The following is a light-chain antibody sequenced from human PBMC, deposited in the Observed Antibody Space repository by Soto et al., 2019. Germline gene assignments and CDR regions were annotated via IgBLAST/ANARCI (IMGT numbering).Light chain of an antibody. CDR1: QNISNR. CDR2: ASS. CDR3: QQYVTLPVT. Sequence: DIQMTQSPSSLSASVGDRVTITCRASQNISNRLFWYQQRPEKAPKSLIFASSSLESGVPSRFSGSGAGTDFTLTIISLQPEDCAPYHCQQYVTLPVTFGGGTKVEI. V-gene: IGKV1D-16*01. J-gene: IGKJ4*01.